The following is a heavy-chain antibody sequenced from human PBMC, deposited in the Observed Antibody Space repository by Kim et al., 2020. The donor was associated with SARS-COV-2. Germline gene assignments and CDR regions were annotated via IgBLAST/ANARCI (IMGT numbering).Heavy chain of an antibody. J-gene: IGHJ4*02. D-gene: IGHD2-15*01. Sequence: YTPSLRSRVTISVDTSKNQFSLKLSSVTAADTAVYYCARHRYGGTYFDYWGQGTLVTVSS. V-gene: IGHV4-59*08. CDR3: ARHRYGGTYFDY.